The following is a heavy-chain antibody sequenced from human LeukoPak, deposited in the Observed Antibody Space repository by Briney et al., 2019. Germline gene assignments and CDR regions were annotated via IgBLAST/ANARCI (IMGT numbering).Heavy chain of an antibody. CDR1: GFTFSSYW. CDR2: IKEDGSEK. V-gene: IGHV3-7*04. J-gene: IGHJ3*02. D-gene: IGHD2-15*01. CDR3: ARGRVSATPSVFDI. Sequence: QPGGSLRLSCAASGFTFSSYWMSWVRQAPGXXXXXXXXIKEDGSEKYYVDPVKGRXTISRDNAKNSLYLQMNSLRAEDTAVYYCARGRVSATPSVFDIWGQGTMVSVSS.